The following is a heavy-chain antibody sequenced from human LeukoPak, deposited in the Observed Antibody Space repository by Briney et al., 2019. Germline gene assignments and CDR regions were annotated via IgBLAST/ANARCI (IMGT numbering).Heavy chain of an antibody. CDR1: GGSIRSYY. V-gene: IGHV4-59*01. J-gene: IGHJ4*02. Sequence: SETLSLTCTVSGGSIRSYYWSWIRQPPGKGLEWIGYTYYSGSTNYNPSLKSRVTISVDTSKNQFSLKLSSVTAADTAVYYCARVHILTGYYMSYFDYWGQGTLVTVSS. CDR3: ARVHILTGYYMSYFDY. CDR2: TYYSGST. D-gene: IGHD3-9*01.